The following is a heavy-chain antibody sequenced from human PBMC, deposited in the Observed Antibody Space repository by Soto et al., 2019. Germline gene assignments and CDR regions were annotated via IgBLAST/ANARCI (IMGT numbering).Heavy chain of an antibody. J-gene: IGHJ4*02. Sequence: QSGGALRLSCAASAFTFTNYAMSWVRQARGKGLEGVSAISGRGASTYYADFVKGRFTISRENSKNTLYLQMNSLRAEDTAVYYCASHLTAGQLGALYYWGQGTLVTVSS. D-gene: IGHD6-13*01. CDR3: ASHLTAGQLGALYY. CDR1: AFTFTNYA. CDR2: ISGRGAST. V-gene: IGHV3-23*01.